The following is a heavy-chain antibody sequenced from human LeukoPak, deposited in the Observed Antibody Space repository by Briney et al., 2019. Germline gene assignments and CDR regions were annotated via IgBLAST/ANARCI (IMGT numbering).Heavy chain of an antibody. V-gene: IGHV4-4*09. CDR1: GGSISRYY. J-gene: IGHJ5*02. CDR2: IYTSGST. Sequence: SETLSLTCTVSGGSISRYYWSWIRQPPGKGLEWIGYIYTSGSTNYNPSLKSRVTISVDTSKNQFSLKLSSVTAADTAVYYCARQYSGRFNWFDPWGQGTLVTVSS. D-gene: IGHD1-26*01. CDR3: ARQYSGRFNWFDP.